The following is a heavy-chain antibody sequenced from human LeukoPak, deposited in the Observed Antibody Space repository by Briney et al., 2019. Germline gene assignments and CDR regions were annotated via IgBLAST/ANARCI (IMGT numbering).Heavy chain of an antibody. J-gene: IGHJ4*02. CDR3: ARTTTEWGYDYVWGSYSYYFDY. CDR1: GFTFSTYA. CDR2: ISYDGSNR. V-gene: IGHV3-30*04. Sequence: GGSLRLSCAASGFTFSTYAMHWVRQAPGKGLEWVTVISYDGSNRYYADSVKGRFTISRDNSKNTVYVQMNSLRAEDTAVYYCARTTTEWGYDYVWGSYSYYFDYWGQGTLVTVSS. D-gene: IGHD3-16*01.